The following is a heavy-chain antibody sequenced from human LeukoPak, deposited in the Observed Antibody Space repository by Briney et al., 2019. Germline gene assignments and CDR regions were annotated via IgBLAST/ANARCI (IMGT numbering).Heavy chain of an antibody. V-gene: IGHV3-33*01. D-gene: IGHD3-16*02. J-gene: IGHJ4*02. CDR2: IWYDGSNK. CDR3: ARDGVLNDYVWGCYLIK. CDR1: GFTFSSYG. Sequence: GGSLRLSCAASGFTFSSYGMHWVRQAPGKGLEWVAVIWYDGSNKYYADSVKGRFTISRDNSKNTLYLQMNSLRAEDTAVYYCARDGVLNDYVWGCYLIKWGQGTLVTVSS.